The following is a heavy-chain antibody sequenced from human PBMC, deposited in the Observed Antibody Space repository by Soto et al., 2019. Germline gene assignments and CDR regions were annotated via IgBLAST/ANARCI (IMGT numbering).Heavy chain of an antibody. J-gene: IGHJ6*02. CDR3: ARGHSTDCSNGVCSFFYNHEMDV. Sequence: ASVKVSCKASGYSFTDYHIHWVRQAPGQGLEWLGRINPKSGGTSTAQKFQGWVTMTRDRSISTVYMELTRLRSDDAAVYFCARGHSTDCSNGVCSFFYNHEMDVWGQGTTVTLS. CDR2: INPKSGGT. V-gene: IGHV1-2*04. CDR1: GYSFTDYH. D-gene: IGHD2-8*01.